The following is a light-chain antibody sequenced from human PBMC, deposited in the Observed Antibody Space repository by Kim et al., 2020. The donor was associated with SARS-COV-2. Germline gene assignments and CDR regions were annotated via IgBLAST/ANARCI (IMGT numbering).Light chain of an antibody. Sequence: SPGERAPLSCRASQSVTNNYLAWYQQKPGQAPRLLIYAASSRATGIPDRFSGGGSGTDFTLTISRLEPEDFAVYYCQQYGSSPWAFGQGTKVEIK. CDR3: QQYGSSPWA. V-gene: IGKV3-20*01. CDR1: QSVTNNY. J-gene: IGKJ1*01. CDR2: AAS.